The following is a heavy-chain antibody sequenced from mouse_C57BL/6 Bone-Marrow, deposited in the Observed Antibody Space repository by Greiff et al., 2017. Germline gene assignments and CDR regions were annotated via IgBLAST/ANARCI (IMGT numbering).Heavy chain of an antibody. CDR1: GYTFTSYG. Sequence: QVQLQQSGAELARPGASVKLSCKASGYTFTSYGISWVKQRTGQGLEWIGEIYPRSGNTYYNEKFKGKATLTADKSSSTAYMGLRSLTSEDSSVYFCALYYSNYVNPYWGQGTLVTGSA. CDR3: ALYYSNYVNPY. V-gene: IGHV1-81*01. J-gene: IGHJ3*01. CDR2: IYPRSGNT. D-gene: IGHD2-5*01.